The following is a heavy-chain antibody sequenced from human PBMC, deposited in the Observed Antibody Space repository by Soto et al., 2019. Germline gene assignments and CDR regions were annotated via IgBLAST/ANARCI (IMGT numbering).Heavy chain of an antibody. V-gene: IGHV3-23*01. J-gene: IGHJ4*02. D-gene: IGHD1-20*01. Sequence: EVPLLESGGGLVQPGGSLRLSCAASGFTFRSYAMTWVRQAPGKGLEWVSALSGSGVTTYYADSVKGRFTISRDNYKNTLYLTMNNLRAEDTAVYYCAKDRGNWQFYFDHWGQGTQVTVSS. CDR1: GFTFRSYA. CDR2: LSGSGVTT. CDR3: AKDRGNWQFYFDH.